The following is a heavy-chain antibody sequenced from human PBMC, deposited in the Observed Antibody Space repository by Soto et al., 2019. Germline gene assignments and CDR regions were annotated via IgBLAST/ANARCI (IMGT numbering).Heavy chain of an antibody. D-gene: IGHD3-3*01. CDR2: ISSSSSTI. CDR3: ARDRAIFGVVIRGFDI. J-gene: IGHJ3*02. CDR1: GFTFSSYS. Sequence: EVQLVESGGGLVQPGGSLRLSCAASGFTFSSYSMNWVRQAPGKGLEWVSYISSSSSTIYYADSVKGRFTISRDNAKNSLYLQMNSLRAEDTAVYYCARDRAIFGVVIRGFDIWGQGTMVTVSS. V-gene: IGHV3-48*01.